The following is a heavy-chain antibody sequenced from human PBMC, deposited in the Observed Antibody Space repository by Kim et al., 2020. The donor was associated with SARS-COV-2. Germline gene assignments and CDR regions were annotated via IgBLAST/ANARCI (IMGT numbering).Heavy chain of an antibody. CDR1: GFTFSSYS. CDR3: ASDLEGYDILTGNYLPPSFDY. CDR2: ISSSSSTI. J-gene: IGHJ4*02. V-gene: IGHV3-48*02. D-gene: IGHD3-9*01. Sequence: GGSLRLSCAASGFTFSSYSMNWVRQAPGKGLEWVSYISSSSSTIYYADSVKGRFTISRDNAENSLYLQMNSLRDEDTAVYYCASDLEGYDILTGNYLPPSFDYWGQGTLVTVSS.